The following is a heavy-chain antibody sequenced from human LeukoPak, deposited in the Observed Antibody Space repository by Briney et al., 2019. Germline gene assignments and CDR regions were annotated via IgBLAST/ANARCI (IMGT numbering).Heavy chain of an antibody. CDR1: GFTFSSYA. J-gene: IGHJ4*02. CDR2: ISGGGDIT. Sequence: PGGSLRLSCAASGFTFSSYAMTWVRQAPGKGLEWVSAISGGGDITSYADSVKGRFTISRDNSKNTLYLQMNSLRAEDTAVYYCAKDREGLSSGYDLEYFDYWGQGTLVTVSS. D-gene: IGHD5-12*01. V-gene: IGHV3-23*01. CDR3: AKDREGLSSGYDLEYFDY.